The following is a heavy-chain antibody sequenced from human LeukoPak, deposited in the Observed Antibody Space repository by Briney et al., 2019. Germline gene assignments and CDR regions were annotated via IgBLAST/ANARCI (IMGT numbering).Heavy chain of an antibody. CDR3: TTELRRKLLGFDY. CDR2: IKSKTDGGTT. D-gene: IGHD4/OR15-4a*01. Sequence: GGSLRLSCAASGFTFSNAWMSWVRQAPGKGLEWVGPIKSKTDGGTTDYAAPVKGRFTISRDDSKNTLYLQMNSLKTEDTAVYYCTTELRRKLLGFDYWGQGTLVTVSS. V-gene: IGHV3-15*01. J-gene: IGHJ4*02. CDR1: GFTFSNAW.